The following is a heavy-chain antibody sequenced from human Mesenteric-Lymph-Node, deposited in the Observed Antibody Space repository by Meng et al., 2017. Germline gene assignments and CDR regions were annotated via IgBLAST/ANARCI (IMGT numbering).Heavy chain of an antibody. J-gene: IGHJ4*02. CDR1: GFTFSSYA. CDR3: AKDPSRITMVRGDIDY. V-gene: IGHV3-23*01. D-gene: IGHD3-10*01. CDR2: ISGSGGST. Sequence: GESLKISCAASGFTFSSYAMSWVRQAPGKGLEWISAISGSGGSTYYADSVKGRFTISRDNSKNTLSLQMNSLGAEDTAVYYCAKDPSRITMVRGDIDYWGQGTLVTVSS.